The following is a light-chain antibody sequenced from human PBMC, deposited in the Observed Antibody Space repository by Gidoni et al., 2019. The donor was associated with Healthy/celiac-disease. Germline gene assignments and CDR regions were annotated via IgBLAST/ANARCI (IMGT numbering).Light chain of an antibody. CDR1: QSVLYSSNNKNY. V-gene: IGKV4-1*01. CDR2: WAS. Sequence: DIVMTQSPDSLAVSLGERATINCKSSQSVLYSSNNKNYLAWYQQKPGQPPKLLIYWASTRESGVPDRFSGSGSGRDFTLTISSLQAEDVAVYYCQQYYSIWTFGQGTKVEIK. J-gene: IGKJ1*01. CDR3: QQYYSIWT.